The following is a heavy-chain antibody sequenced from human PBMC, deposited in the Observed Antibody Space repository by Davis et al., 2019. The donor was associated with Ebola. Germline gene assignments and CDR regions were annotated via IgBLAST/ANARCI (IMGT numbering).Heavy chain of an antibody. CDR3: TALIDF. D-gene: IGHD3-22*01. J-gene: IGHJ4*02. CDR1: GFSFSGAA. Sequence: PGGSLRLSCVASGFSFSGAAMHWVRQAPGKGLEWVGRIRGYTKNYATAYAESVKGRFSISRDDGKDTAYLQMHGLKNDDAAVYYCTALIDFWGQGTLVTVSS. V-gene: IGHV3-73*01. CDR2: IRGYTKNYAT.